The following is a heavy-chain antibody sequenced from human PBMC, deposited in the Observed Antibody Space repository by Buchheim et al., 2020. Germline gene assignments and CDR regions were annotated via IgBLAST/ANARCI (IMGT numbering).Heavy chain of an antibody. Sequence: EVQLLESGGGLVHPGGSLRLSCAASGCTFDNFAMSWVRQAPGKGLEWVSGISSSGTSTYYADSVKGRFSLSRDNSKKTLYLEMDSLRAEDSAVYYCAKDQMGNYYVGMDAWGQGTT. CDR2: ISSSGTST. D-gene: IGHD3-16*01. V-gene: IGHV3-23*01. CDR1: GCTFDNFA. J-gene: IGHJ6*02. CDR3: AKDQMGNYYVGMDA.